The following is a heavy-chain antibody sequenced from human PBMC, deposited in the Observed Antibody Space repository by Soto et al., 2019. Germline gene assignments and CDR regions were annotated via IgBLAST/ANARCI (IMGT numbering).Heavy chain of an antibody. V-gene: IGHV1-46*01. J-gene: IGHJ4*01. CDR3: ARDLDGYNPFDY. Sequence: ASVKVSCKASGYTFTSYYIHWVRQAPGQGLEWLGIINPGAGGTGYARQFEGRVTMTRDTSTSTVFMELRSLTSDDTAVYFCARDLDGYNPFDYWGHGTLVTVSS. D-gene: IGHD5-12*01. CDR1: GYTFTSYY. CDR2: INPGAGGT.